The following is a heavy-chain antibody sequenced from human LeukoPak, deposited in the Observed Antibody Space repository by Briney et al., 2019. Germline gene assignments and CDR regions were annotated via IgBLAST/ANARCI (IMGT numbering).Heavy chain of an antibody. CDR2: IYSGGST. CDR3: ARDPYYDSSGYYSGSY. CDR1: GFTFSSFV. D-gene: IGHD3-22*01. J-gene: IGHJ4*02. Sequence: PGGSLRLSCTASGFTFSSFVMTWVRQAPGRGLEWVSVIYSGGSTYYADSVKGRFTISRDNSKNTLYLQMNSLRAEDTAVYYCARDPYYDSSGYYSGSYWGQGTLVTVSS. V-gene: IGHV3-66*01.